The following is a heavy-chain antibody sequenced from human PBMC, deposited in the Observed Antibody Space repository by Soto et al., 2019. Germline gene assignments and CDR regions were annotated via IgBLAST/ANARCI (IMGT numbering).Heavy chain of an antibody. Sequence: SVKVSCKASVGTFSSYAISWVRQAPGQGLEWMGGIIPIFGTANYAQKFQGRVTITADESTSTAYMELSSLRSEDTAVYYCASSYDFWSGYYTYFDYWGQGTLVTVSS. CDR3: ASSYDFWSGYYTYFDY. V-gene: IGHV1-69*13. D-gene: IGHD3-3*01. CDR2: IIPIFGTA. J-gene: IGHJ4*02. CDR1: VGTFSSYA.